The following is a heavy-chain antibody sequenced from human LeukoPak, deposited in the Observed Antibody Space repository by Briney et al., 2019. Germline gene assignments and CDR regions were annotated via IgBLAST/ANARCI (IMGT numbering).Heavy chain of an antibody. J-gene: IGHJ4*02. Sequence: SETLSLTCTVSGGSISSGSYYWNWIRQPAGKGLEWIGYIYYSGSTNYNPSLKSRVTISVDTSKNQFSLKLSSVTAADTAVYYCARDLTRGAGYFDYWGQGTLVTVSS. CDR2: IYYSGST. V-gene: IGHV4-61*10. CDR3: ARDLTRGAGYFDY. D-gene: IGHD3-10*01. CDR1: GGSISSGSYY.